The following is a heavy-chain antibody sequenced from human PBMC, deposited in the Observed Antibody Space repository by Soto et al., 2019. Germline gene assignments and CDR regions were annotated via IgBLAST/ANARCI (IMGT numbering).Heavy chain of an antibody. CDR3: ARDRKGYGGAARGGSYYYYYGMDV. CDR2: IYYSGST. D-gene: IGHD6-6*01. CDR1: GGSISSGGYY. V-gene: IGHV4-31*03. Sequence: SETLSLTCTVSGGSISSGGYYWSWIRQHPGKGLEWIGYIYYSGSTYYNPSLKSRVTISVDTSKNQFALKLSSVTAADTDVYYCARDRKGYGGAARGGSYYYYYGMDVWGQGTTVTVSS. J-gene: IGHJ6*02.